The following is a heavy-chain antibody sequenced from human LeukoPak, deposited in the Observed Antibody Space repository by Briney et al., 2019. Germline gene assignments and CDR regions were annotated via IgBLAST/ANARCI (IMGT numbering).Heavy chain of an antibody. D-gene: IGHD3-22*01. V-gene: IGHV3-23*01. J-gene: IGHJ4*02. CDR1: GFTLSSYA. CDR2: ISGSGGST. Sequence: GGSLRLSCAASGFTLSSYAMSWVRQAPGKGLEWVSAISGSGGSTYYADSVKGRFTISRDNSKNALYLQMNSLRAEDTAVYYCAKVHYDSSGYYSYWGQGTLVTVSS. CDR3: AKVHYDSSGYYSY.